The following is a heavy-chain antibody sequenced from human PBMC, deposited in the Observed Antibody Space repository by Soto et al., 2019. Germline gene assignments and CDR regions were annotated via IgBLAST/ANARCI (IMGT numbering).Heavy chain of an antibody. CDR1: GGSISSGGYS. D-gene: IGHD5-12*01. CDR3: ARVSRDGYNSAFDY. J-gene: IGHJ4*02. CDR2: IYHSGST. V-gene: IGHV4-30-2*01. Sequence: SETLSLTCAVSGGSISSGGYSWSWIRQPPGKGLEWIGYIYHSGSTYYNPSLKSRVTISVDRSKNQFSLKLSSVTAADTAVYYCARVSRDGYNSAFDYWGQGTLVTVSS.